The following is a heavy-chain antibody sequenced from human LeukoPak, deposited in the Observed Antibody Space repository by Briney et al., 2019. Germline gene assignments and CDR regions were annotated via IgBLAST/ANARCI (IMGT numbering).Heavy chain of an antibody. CDR1: GFTFSSYE. J-gene: IGHJ6*04. Sequence: GGSLRLSCAASGFTFSSYEMNWVRQAPGKGLEWVSYISSSGSTIYYADSVKGRFTISRDNAKNSLYLQMNSLRAEDTAVYYCARGHTAIPYGMDVWGKGTTVTVSS. D-gene: IGHD5-18*01. CDR2: ISSSGSTI. CDR3: ARGHTAIPYGMDV. V-gene: IGHV3-48*03.